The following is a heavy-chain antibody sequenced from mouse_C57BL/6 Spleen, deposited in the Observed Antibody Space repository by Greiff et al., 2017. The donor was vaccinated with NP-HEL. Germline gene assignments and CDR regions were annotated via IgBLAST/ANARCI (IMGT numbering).Heavy chain of an antibody. J-gene: IGHJ2*01. CDR2: ISDGGSYT. CDR1: GFTFSSYA. D-gene: IGHD3-3*01. Sequence: EVKLVESGGGLVKPGGSLKLSCAASGFTFSSYAMSWVRQTPEKRLEWVATISDGGSYTYYPDNVKGRFTISRDNAKNNLYLQMRHLKSEDTAMYYCARDRGANGFDYWGQGTTLTVSS. V-gene: IGHV5-4*01. CDR3: ARDRGANGFDY.